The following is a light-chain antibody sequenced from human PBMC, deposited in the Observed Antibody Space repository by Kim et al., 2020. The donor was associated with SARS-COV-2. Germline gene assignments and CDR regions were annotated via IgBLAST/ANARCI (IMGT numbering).Light chain of an antibody. CDR2: GVS. Sequence: EIVMTQSPATLSGSPGDRAILFCRASQSVGSKLAWYQQRPGQAPRLLISGVSARATGVPARFSGSGSGTDFTLTISNLQPEDIAVYYCQQYYDWPPVTFGGGTKLEI. CDR1: QSVGSK. V-gene: IGKV3-15*01. CDR3: QQYYDWPPVT. J-gene: IGKJ4*01.